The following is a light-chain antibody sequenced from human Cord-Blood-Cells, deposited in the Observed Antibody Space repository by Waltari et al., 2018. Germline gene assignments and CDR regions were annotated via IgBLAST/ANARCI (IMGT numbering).Light chain of an antibody. CDR2: DVS. CDR3: CSYAGSYTVV. V-gene: IGLV2-11*01. Sequence: QSALTQPRPVSGPPGQSVPISCTGTSSDVGGYHYVSWYQQHPGKAPKLMIYDVSKRPSGVPDRFSGSKSGNTASLTISVLQAEDEADYYCCSYAGSYTVVFGGGTKLTVL. CDR1: SSDVGGYHY. J-gene: IGLJ2*01.